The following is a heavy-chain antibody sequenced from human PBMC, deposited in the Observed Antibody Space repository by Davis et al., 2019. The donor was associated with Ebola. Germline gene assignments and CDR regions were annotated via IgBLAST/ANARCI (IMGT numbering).Heavy chain of an antibody. D-gene: IGHD2-2*01. V-gene: IGHV3-23*01. CDR1: GYTFNSKN. CDR3: AKEGSPLSDVLLVPAPFGWFDP. J-gene: IGHJ5*02. Sequence: AASVKVSCKASGYTFNSKNIHCVRQAPGQGLEWIGIINISGGSTYYADSVKGRFTISRDNSKNTLYLQMNSLRAEDTAVYYCAKEGSPLSDVLLVPAPFGWFDPWGQGTLVTVSS. CDR2: INISGGST.